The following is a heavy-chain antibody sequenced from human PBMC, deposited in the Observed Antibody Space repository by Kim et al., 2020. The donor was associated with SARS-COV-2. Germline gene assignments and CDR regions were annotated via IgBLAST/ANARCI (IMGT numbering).Heavy chain of an antibody. CDR3: ARDIWDSGSEREPS. CDR2: ISSSGSTK. V-gene: IGHV3-11*04. CDR1: GFTFTDYF. J-gene: IGHJ5*02. Sequence: GGSLRLSCAASGFTFTDYFMSWIRQAPGKGLEWVAYISSSGSTKFYADSVKGRFIISRDNAMNSLSLQMNSLRAEDTAVYYCARDIWDSGSEREPSWGQGTLVAVS. D-gene: IGHD1-1*01.